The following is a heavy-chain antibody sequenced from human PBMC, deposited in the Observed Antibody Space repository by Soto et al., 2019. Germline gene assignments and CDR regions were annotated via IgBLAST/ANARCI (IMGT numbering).Heavy chain of an antibody. CDR3: ARGTISNWFEP. CDR1: GGTFSSYT. D-gene: IGHD3-3*01. CDR2: IIPILGIA. J-gene: IGHJ5*02. Sequence: SVKVSCKASGGTFSSYTISWVRQAPGQGLEWMGRIIPILGIANYAQKLQGRVTMTADKSTSTAYMELRSLRSDDTAVYYCARGTISNWFEPWGQGTLVTVPQ. V-gene: IGHV1-69*02.